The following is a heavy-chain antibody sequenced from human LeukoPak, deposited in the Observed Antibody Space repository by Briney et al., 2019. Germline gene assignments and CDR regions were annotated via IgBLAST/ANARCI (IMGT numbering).Heavy chain of an antibody. J-gene: IGHJ4*02. D-gene: IGHD3-3*01. CDR3: ARGGYDFWSGLFRN. Sequence: PGGSLRLSCVASGFTFSRYAMHWVRQAPGKGLEWVAAIWFDGGNKYYADSVKGRFTISRDNSKNTLYLQMNSLRAEDTAVYYCARGGYDFWSGLFRNWGQGTLVTVSS. CDR2: IWFDGGNK. CDR1: GFTFSRYA. V-gene: IGHV3-33*01.